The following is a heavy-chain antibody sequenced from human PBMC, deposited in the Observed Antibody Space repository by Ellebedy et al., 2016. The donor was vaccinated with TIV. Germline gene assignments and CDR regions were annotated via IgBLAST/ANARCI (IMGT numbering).Heavy chain of an antibody. Sequence: MPSETLSLTCSVSGGSLSSGGYYWTWIRQYSGKGLEWIGYIYYSGSTYYNPSLKSRVTISVDTSKNQFSLKLSSVTAADTAVYYCARDAYCGGDCRMGGWFDPWGQGTLVTVSS. CDR2: IYYSGST. CDR3: ARDAYCGGDCRMGGWFDP. D-gene: IGHD2-21*02. CDR1: GGSLSSGGYY. V-gene: IGHV4-31*03. J-gene: IGHJ5*02.